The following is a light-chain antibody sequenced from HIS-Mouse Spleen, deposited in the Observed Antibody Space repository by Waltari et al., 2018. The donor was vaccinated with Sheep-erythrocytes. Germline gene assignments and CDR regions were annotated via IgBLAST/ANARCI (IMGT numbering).Light chain of an antibody. CDR3: QAWDSSTAV. Sequence: SYELIQPPSVSVSPGQTASITCSGDKLGDKYACWYQQTPGQSPVLVIDQDSKRPSGIPVRVSGSNSGNTATLTIGGAQAMDGADYYCQAWDSSTAVFGGGTKLTVL. V-gene: IGLV3-1*01. CDR1: KLGDKY. CDR2: QDS. J-gene: IGLJ2*01.